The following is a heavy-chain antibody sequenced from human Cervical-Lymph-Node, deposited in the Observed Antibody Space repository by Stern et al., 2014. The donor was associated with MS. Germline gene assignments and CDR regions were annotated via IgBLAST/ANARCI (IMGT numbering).Heavy chain of an antibody. CDR2: IWNDGVNK. Sequence: VQLVESGGGVVQPGRSLRLSCAASGFHFSNYGLHWVRQAPGKGLEWAAVIWNDGVNKYCADAVKGRFAMSRDDSKNTLYLQMNSLRAEDPAVYYCARDIGVVDIVSTLPDYWGQGTLVTVSS. CDR3: ARDIGVVDIVSTLPDY. CDR1: GFHFSNYG. J-gene: IGHJ4*02. V-gene: IGHV3-33*01. D-gene: IGHD5/OR15-5a*01.